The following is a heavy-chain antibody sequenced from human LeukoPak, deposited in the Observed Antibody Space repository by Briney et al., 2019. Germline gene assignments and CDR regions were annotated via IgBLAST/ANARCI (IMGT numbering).Heavy chain of an antibody. V-gene: IGHV1-18*04. CDR2: ISGYNGDT. J-gene: IGHJ4*02. CDR1: GYTFTSYG. Sequence: VASVKVSCKASGYTFTSYGISWVRQAPGQGLEWMGWISGYNGDTNYAQKLQGRVTMTTDTSTSTAYMELRSLRSDDTAVYYCARDSDGYNYDPTGFDYWGQGTLVTVSS. CDR3: ARDSDGYNYDPTGFDY. D-gene: IGHD5-18*01.